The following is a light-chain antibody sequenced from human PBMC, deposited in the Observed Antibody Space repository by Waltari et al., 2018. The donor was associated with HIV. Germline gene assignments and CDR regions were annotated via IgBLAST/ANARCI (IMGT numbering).Light chain of an antibody. V-gene: IGKV3-15*01. J-gene: IGKJ4*01. CDR1: QSVSSN. CDR2: GAS. CDR3: QQYNNWPLT. Sequence: IVMTQSPATLSVSPGARATLSCRASQSVSSNLAWFQQRPSQAPRLLIYGASTRSTGIPARFSGSGSATEFTLTISSLQSEDFAVYYCQQYNNWPLTFGGGTKVEIK.